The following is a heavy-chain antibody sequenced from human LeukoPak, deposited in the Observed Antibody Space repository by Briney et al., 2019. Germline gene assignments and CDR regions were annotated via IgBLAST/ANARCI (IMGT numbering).Heavy chain of an antibody. CDR3: ARGTAWYSSSWYFDF. CDR1: GFTFSSYA. V-gene: IGHV3-23*01. Sequence: PGGSLRLSCAASGFTFSSYAMTWVRQAPGTGLEWVSAIGGSGAKTYYADSVQGRFTVSRDNSENMLYLQLNSLRADDTAVYYCARGTAWYSSSWYFDFWGQGTLVIVSS. CDR2: IGGSGAKT. J-gene: IGHJ4*02. D-gene: IGHD6-13*01.